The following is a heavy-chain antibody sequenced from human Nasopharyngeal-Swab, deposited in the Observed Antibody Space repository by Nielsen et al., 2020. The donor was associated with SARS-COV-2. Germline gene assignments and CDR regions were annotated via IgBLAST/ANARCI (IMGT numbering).Heavy chain of an antibody. CDR3: AKDRITMIVVVPDY. CDR2: ISYDGSNK. J-gene: IGHJ4*02. V-gene: IGHV3-30*18. D-gene: IGHD3-22*01. CDR1: GFTFSSYG. Sequence: GGSLRLSCAASGFTFSSYGMHWVRQAPGKGLEWVAVISYDGSNKYYADSVKGRFTISRDNSKNTLYLQMNSLRAEGTAVYYCAKDRITMIVVVPDYWGQGTLVTVSS.